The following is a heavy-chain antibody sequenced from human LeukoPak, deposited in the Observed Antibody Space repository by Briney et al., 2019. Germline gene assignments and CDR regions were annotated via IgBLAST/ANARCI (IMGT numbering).Heavy chain of an antibody. CDR2: ISSSSSYI. CDR1: GFTFSSYS. Sequence: GGSLRLSCAASGFTFSSYSMNWVRQAPGKGLEWVSSISSSSSYIYQADSVKGRFTISRDNAKNSLYLQMNSLRAEDTAVYYCARGIYGGNSNAFDIWGQGTMVTVSS. V-gene: IGHV3-21*01. J-gene: IGHJ3*02. D-gene: IGHD4-23*01. CDR3: ARGIYGGNSNAFDI.